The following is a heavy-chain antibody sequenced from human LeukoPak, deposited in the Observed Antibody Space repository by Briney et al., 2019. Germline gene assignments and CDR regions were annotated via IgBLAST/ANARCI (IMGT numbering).Heavy chain of an antibody. CDR2: INPNSGGT. CDR3: ARDTPDYDSSGYYLAAFDI. J-gene: IGHJ3*02. CDR1: GYTFTGYY. Sequence: ASVKVSCKASGYTFTGYYMHWVRQAPGQGLEWMGWINPNSGGTNYAQKFQGRVTMTRDTSISTAYMELSRLRSDDTPVYYCARDTPDYDSSGYYLAAFDIWGQGTMVTVSS. V-gene: IGHV1-2*02. D-gene: IGHD3-22*01.